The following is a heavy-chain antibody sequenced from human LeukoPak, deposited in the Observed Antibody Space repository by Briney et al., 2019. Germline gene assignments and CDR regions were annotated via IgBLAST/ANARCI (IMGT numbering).Heavy chain of an antibody. CDR3: ARDPYYDFWSGYYNLDY. V-gene: IGHV3-74*01. CDR2: INTDGSST. J-gene: IGHJ4*02. Sequence: SGGSLRLSCAASGFTFSSYWMHWVRQAPGKGLVWVSRINTDGSSTSYADSVKGRFTIFRDNAKNTLYLQMNSLRAEDTAVYYCARDPYYDFWSGYYNLDYWGQGTLVTVSS. D-gene: IGHD3-3*01. CDR1: GFTFSSYW.